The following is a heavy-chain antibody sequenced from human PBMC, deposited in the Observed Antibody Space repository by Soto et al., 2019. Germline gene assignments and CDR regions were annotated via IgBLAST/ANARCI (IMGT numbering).Heavy chain of an antibody. CDR1: RFTFSNYA. Sequence: QVQLVEFGGGVVQPGRSLRLSCAASRFTFSNYAMHWVRQAPGKGLQWVALISFDGSTKYYADSVKGRFTISRDNSKKTMNLQMNRQRAEETAVYYCARSPGYCSTTRCYGRDFAMDVWGQGTTVTVSS. V-gene: IGHV3-30-3*01. J-gene: IGHJ6*02. CDR2: ISFDGSTK. CDR3: ARSPGYCSTTRCYGRDFAMDV. D-gene: IGHD2-2*01.